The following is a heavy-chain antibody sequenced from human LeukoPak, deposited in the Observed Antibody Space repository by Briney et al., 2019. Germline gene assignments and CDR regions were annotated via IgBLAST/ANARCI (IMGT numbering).Heavy chain of an antibody. CDR3: ARVGLGSGLDY. CDR1: GFIVSSYS. CDR2: ISANGRNT. D-gene: IGHD1-26*01. V-gene: IGHV3-64*01. J-gene: IGHJ4*02. Sequence: GGSLRLSCAASGFIVSSYSMHWVRQAPGKGLEFVSAISANGRNTYYASSVKGRFTISRDNSKNTLYLQMGSLRAEDLAVYHCARVGLGSGLDYWGQGTLVTVSS.